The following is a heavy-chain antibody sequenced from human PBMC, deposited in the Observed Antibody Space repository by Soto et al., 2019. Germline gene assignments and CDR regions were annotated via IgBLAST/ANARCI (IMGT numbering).Heavy chain of an antibody. J-gene: IGHJ4*02. CDR2: IHQSGRT. CDR1: GGSLDDYQ. Sequence: SETLSLTCAVYGGSLDDYQWTWIRQPPGKGLEWIGEIHQSGRTNCNPSLKSRVAISIDTSSKQFSLKVNSVTAADTAVYYCARDPRQYYFDYWGQGTLVTASS. V-gene: IGHV4-34*01. CDR3: ARDPRQYYFDY.